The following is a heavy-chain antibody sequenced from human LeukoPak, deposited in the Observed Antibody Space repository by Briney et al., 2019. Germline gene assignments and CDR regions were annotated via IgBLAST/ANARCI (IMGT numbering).Heavy chain of an antibody. Sequence: GGVPRISLAAPGFPLRSFWVELGRPTPGGGLGWVSPINSEGSSTSYADSVKGRFTISRDNAKNTLYLQMNSLRAEDTAVYYCARAKFVFGELEYYYYYMDVWGKGTTVTISS. J-gene: IGHJ6*03. CDR2: INSEGSST. CDR1: GFPLRSFW. CDR3: ARAKFVFGELEYYYYYMDV. D-gene: IGHD3-10*02. V-gene: IGHV3-74*01.